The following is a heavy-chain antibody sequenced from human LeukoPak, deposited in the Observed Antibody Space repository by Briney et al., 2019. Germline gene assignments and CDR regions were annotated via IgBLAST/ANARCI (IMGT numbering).Heavy chain of an antibody. Sequence: PGGSLRLSCAASGFTFSSYAMSWVRQAPGKGLEWVSAISGSGGSTYYADSVKGRFTISRDNPKNTLYLQMNSLRAEDTAVYYCATQLWPTYYFDYWGQGTLVTVSS. J-gene: IGHJ4*02. CDR3: ATQLWPTYYFDY. CDR2: ISGSGGST. V-gene: IGHV3-23*01. D-gene: IGHD5-18*01. CDR1: GFTFSSYA.